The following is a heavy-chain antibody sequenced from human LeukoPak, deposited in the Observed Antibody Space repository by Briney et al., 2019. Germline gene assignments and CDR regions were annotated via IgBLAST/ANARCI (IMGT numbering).Heavy chain of an antibody. CDR1: GGSISSYY. D-gene: IGHD6-19*01. J-gene: IGHJ2*01. CDR3: ARGWYETGYFDL. Sequence: SETLSLTCTVSGGSISSYYWSWIRQPPGEGLEWIGCIYNSGRTNYNPSLKSRVTISVDTSKNHFSLKLTSVTAADTALYYCARGWYETGYFDLWGRGTLVTVSS. CDR2: IYNSGRT. V-gene: IGHV4-59*08.